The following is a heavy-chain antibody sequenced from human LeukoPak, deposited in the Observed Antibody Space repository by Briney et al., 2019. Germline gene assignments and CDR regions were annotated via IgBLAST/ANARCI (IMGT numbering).Heavy chain of an antibody. V-gene: IGHV3-23*01. CDR1: GFTFSSYA. D-gene: IGHD6-6*01. Sequence: GGSLRLSCAASGFTFSSYAMSWVRQAPWKGLEWVSSLPGSGGSTYYADSVKGRFTISRDKSKNTLYLQMSSLRVEDTAVYYCAKDNVATRLYYYYCMDVWGKGTTVTVSS. CDR3: AKDNVATRLYYYYCMDV. J-gene: IGHJ6*03. CDR2: LPGSGGST.